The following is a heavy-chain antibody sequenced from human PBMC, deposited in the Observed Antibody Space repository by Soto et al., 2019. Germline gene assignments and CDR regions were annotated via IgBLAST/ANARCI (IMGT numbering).Heavy chain of an antibody. CDR2: MSGRGGTI. Sequence: EVQLLESGGGLVQPGGSLRLSCAASGFTFSSYAMSWVRQAPGQGLEWVSSMSGRGGTIYYADSVKGRFTISRDNSKNTLYLQMNSLRAEDTAVYYCAKGGHMVREGMDVWGQGTTVTVSS. D-gene: IGHD3-10*01. CDR1: GFTFSSYA. V-gene: IGHV3-23*01. J-gene: IGHJ6*02. CDR3: AKGGHMVREGMDV.